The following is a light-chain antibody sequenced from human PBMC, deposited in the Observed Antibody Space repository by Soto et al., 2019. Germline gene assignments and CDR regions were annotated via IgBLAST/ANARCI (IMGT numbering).Light chain of an antibody. CDR1: QSVSNNY. V-gene: IGKV3D-20*01. J-gene: IGKJ2*01. CDR2: DAS. CDR3: QQYGSSPYT. Sequence: EIVLTQSPGTLSLSPGERATLSCRASQSVSNNYLAWYQQKPGLAPRLLIYDASSRATGIPDRFSGSGSGTDFTLTISRLEPEDFAVYYCQQYGSSPYTLGQGTNVDIK.